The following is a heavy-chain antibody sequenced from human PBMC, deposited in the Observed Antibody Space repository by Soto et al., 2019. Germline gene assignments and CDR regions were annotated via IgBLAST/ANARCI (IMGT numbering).Heavy chain of an antibody. CDR3: ARARFAWVVAATRGPYFQP. CDR1: GGTFSSYT. D-gene: IGHD2-15*01. V-gene: IGHV1-69*02. CDR2: IIPILGIA. J-gene: IGHJ1*01. Sequence: QVQLVQSGAEVKKPGSSVKVSCKASGGTFSSYTISWVRQAPGQGLEWMGRIIPILGIANYAQKFQGRVTITADKSTGTAYMERSSLRSEDTAVYYCARARFAWVVAATRGPYFQPWGQGTLVTVSS.